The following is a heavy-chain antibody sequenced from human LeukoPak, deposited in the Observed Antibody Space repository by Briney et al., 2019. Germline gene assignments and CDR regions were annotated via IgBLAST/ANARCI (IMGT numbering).Heavy chain of an antibody. CDR1: GFTFSRYG. D-gene: IGHD3-10*01. CDR3: AKDLSPDPLWPKPDD. Sequence: GRSLRLSCAASGFTFSRYGMHWVRQAPDKGLEWVAVISYDGSNRYYADSVKGRFTISRDNSKNTLYLQMNSLRAEDTAVYFCAKDLSPDPLWPKPDDWGQGTLVTVSS. J-gene: IGHJ4*02. CDR2: ISYDGSNR. V-gene: IGHV3-30*18.